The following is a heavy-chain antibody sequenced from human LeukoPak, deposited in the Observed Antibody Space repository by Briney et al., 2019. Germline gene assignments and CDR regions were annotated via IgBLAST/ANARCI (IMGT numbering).Heavy chain of an antibody. CDR3: AREESWYYYDSSGYTY. V-gene: IGHV1-2*02. D-gene: IGHD3-22*01. CDR2: INPNSGGT. CDR1: GYTFTGYY. Sequence: ASVKVSCKASGYTFTGYYMHWVRQAPGQGLEWMGWINPNSGGTNYAQKFQGRVTMTRDTSISTAYMELSRLRSDDTAVYYCAREESWYYYDSSGYTYWGQGTLVTVSS. J-gene: IGHJ4*02.